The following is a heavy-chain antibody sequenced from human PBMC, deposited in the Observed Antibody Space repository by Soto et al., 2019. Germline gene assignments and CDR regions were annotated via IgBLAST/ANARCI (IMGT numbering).Heavy chain of an antibody. V-gene: IGHV4-59*01. J-gene: IGHJ3*02. CDR1: GGSISSYY. Sequence: SETLSLTCTVSGGSISSYYWSWIRQPPGKGLEWIGYIYYSGSTNYNPSLKSRVTISVDTSKNQFSLKLSSVTAADTAVYYCARGLYSGYEEDAFDIWGQGTMVTVSS. CDR3: ARGLYSGYEEDAFDI. D-gene: IGHD5-12*01. CDR2: IYYSGST.